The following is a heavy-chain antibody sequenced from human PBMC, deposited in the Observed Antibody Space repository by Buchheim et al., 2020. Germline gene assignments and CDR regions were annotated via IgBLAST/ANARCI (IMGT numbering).Heavy chain of an antibody. CDR2: IDWNDGK. V-gene: IGHV2-70*04. CDR1: GFSLTTTGMR. Sequence: QVTLKESGPALVKPTQTLTLTCTFSGFSLTTTGMRVNWIRQPPGKALEWLGSIDWNDGKFYSPSLKTRLTISKDTSKNQVVLTMTNMDPVDTATYYCAHIVWWSLDRWGQGNL. D-gene: IGHD2-21*01. J-gene: IGHJ5*02. CDR3: AHIVWWSLDR.